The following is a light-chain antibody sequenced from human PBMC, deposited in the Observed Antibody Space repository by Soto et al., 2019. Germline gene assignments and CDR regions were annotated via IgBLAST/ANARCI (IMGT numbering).Light chain of an antibody. CDR1: QSVSSY. J-gene: IGKJ1*01. CDR2: DAS. Sequence: EIVLTQSPATLSLSPGERATLSCRASQSVSSYLAWYQQKPGQAPRLLIYDASNRATGIPARFSGSGSGTDFTLTISSLEPEDFAVYYCQQYNNCPTWTFGQGTKVEIK. V-gene: IGKV3-11*01. CDR3: QQYNNCPTWT.